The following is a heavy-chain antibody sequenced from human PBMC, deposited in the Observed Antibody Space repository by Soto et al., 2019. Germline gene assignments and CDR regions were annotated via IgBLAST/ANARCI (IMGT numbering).Heavy chain of an antibody. CDR2: ISGGASDK. CDR3: VRGDWHRFDS. CDR1: GFMFGAYW. Sequence: GGSLRLSCAASGFMFGAYWMSWFRQDPGKGLEWVATISGGASDKFYVDSVKGRFTISRDDSKNALYLQMNSLRDEDTAVYYCVRGDWHRFDSWGQGTLVTVSS. D-gene: IGHD2-21*01. J-gene: IGHJ4*02. V-gene: IGHV3-7*01.